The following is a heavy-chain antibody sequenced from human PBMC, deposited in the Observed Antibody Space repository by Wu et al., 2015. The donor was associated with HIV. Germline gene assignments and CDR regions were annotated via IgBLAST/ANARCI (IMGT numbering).Heavy chain of an antibody. CDR1: GYTFSGYY. CDR3: ASDLSGVKVKGIEN. V-gene: IGHV1-2*02. D-gene: IGHD2-8*01. Sequence: QVQLVQSGAEVKKPGASVKVSCKVYGYTFSGYYIHWVRQAPGQGLEWMGWIDPNKGDKNYEQKFQGRVTLTTDTPTRTAAMELRGLRSDDTAVYYCASDLSGVKVKGIENWGQGPWSSSP. CDR2: IDPNKGDK. J-gene: IGHJ1*01.